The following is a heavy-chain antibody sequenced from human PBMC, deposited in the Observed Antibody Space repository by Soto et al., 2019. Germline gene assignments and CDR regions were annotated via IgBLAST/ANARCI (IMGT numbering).Heavy chain of an antibody. CDR3: ARVKDYYDSSGYHNWFDP. CDR2: IYHSGST. V-gene: IGHV4-30-2*01. Sequence: PSETLSLTCAVSGGSISSGGYSWSWIRQPPGKGLEWIGYIYHSGSTYYNPSLKSRVTISVDRSKNQFSLKLSSVTAADTAVYYCARVKDYYDSSGYHNWFDPWGQGTLVTVPS. D-gene: IGHD3-22*01. CDR1: GGSISSGGYS. J-gene: IGHJ5*02.